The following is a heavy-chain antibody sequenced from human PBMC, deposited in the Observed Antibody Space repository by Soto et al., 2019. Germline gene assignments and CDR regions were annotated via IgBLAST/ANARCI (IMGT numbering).Heavy chain of an antibody. CDR2: IYHSGST. J-gene: IGHJ4*02. CDR1: GGSISSSNW. D-gene: IGHD5-12*01. CDR3: ARDRTRDGYNLFDY. Sequence: PSETLSLTCAVSGGSISSSNWWSWVRQPPGKGLEWIGEIYHSGSTKYNPSLKSRVTISVDKSENQFSLKLSSVTAADTAVYYCARDRTRDGYNLFDYWGQGTLVTVSS. V-gene: IGHV4-4*02.